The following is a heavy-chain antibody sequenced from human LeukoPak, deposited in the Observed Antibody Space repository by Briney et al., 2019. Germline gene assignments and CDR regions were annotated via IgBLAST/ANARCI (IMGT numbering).Heavy chain of an antibody. CDR3: ARRYPGAFDI. CDR2: INHSGST. D-gene: IGHD1-1*01. CDR1: GGSFSGYY. J-gene: IGHJ3*02. Sequence: SETLSLTCAVYGGSFSGYYWSWIRQPPGKGLEWIGEINHSGSTNYNPSLKSRVTISVDTSKNQFSLKLSSVTAADTAVYCCARRYPGAFDIWGQGTMVTVSS. V-gene: IGHV4-34*01.